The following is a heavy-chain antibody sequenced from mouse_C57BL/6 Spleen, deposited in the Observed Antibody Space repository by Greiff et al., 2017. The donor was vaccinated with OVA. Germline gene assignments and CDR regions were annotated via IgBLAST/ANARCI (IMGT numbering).Heavy chain of an antibody. D-gene: IGHD1-1*01. Sequence: QVQLQQSGAELARPGASVKLSCKASGYTFTSYGISWVKQRTGQGLEWIGEIYPRSGNTYYNEKFKGKATLTAAKSSSTAYMELRSLTSEDSAVYFCARSLNYYGSSYYFDYWGQGTTLTVSS. CDR3: ARSLNYYGSSYYFDY. J-gene: IGHJ2*01. V-gene: IGHV1-81*01. CDR2: IYPRSGNT. CDR1: GYTFTSYG.